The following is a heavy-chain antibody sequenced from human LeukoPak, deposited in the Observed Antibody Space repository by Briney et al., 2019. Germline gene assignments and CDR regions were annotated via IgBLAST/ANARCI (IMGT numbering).Heavy chain of an antibody. CDR1: GFTFSSNY. D-gene: IGHD3-10*01. CDR2: ISGSGGST. V-gene: IGHV3-23*01. Sequence: GGSLRLSCAASGFTFSSNYMSWARQAPGKGLEWVSSISGSGGSTYYADSVKGRFTISRDNSKNTLYLQMNSLRAEDTAVYYCAKPRFGEPNCYFDYWDQGTLATVPS. J-gene: IGHJ4*03. CDR3: AKPRFGEPNCYFDY.